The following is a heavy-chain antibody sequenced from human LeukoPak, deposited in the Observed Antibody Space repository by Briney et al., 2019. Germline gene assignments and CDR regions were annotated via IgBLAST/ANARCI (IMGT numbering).Heavy chain of an antibody. Sequence: GGSLRLSCAASGFTFSSYSMNWVRQAPGKGLEWVSYISSSSSTIYYADSVKGRFTISRDNSKNTLYLQMNSLRAEDTAVYYCAKGTKYDFWSGYYFGCYFDYWGQGTLVTVSS. J-gene: IGHJ4*02. CDR3: AKGTKYDFWSGYYFGCYFDY. D-gene: IGHD3-3*01. CDR2: ISSSSSTI. CDR1: GFTFSSYS. V-gene: IGHV3-48*01.